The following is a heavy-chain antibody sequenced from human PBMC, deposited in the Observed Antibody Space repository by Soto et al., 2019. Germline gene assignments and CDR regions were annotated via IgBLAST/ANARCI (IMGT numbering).Heavy chain of an antibody. CDR2: INAGNGHT. D-gene: IGHD1-1*01. CDR1: GYTFTNYA. V-gene: IGHV1-3*01. Sequence: QVHLVQSATEVKMPGASVKLSCKASGYTFTNYAIHWVRQAPGQRLEWMVWINAGNGHTKYSQKFQGRVTVTRDPSATTAYMELSSVRSEDTAVYYCARGRWTQTTADYYLDYWGQGTLVTVSS. CDR3: ARGRWTQTTADYYLDY. J-gene: IGHJ4*02.